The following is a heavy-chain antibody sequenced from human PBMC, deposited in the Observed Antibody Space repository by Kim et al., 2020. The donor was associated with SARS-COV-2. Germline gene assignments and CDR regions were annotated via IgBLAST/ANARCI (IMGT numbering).Heavy chain of an antibody. CDR3: ARDRIAVAGLFDY. Sequence: YAQKLQGRVTMTTDTSTSTAYRELRSLRSDDTAVYYCARDRIAVAGLFDYWGQGTLVTVSS. V-gene: IGHV1-18*01. D-gene: IGHD6-19*01. J-gene: IGHJ4*02.